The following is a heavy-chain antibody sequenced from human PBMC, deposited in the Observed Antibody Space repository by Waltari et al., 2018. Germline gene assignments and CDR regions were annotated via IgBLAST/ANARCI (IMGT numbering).Heavy chain of an antibody. CDR3: TKSGSFFYDASAAIFDP. Sequence: EVQLLESGGGLVRPGGSLRLSCEASGFSFDSYAMSWVRQSSGKGLEWVAAVSGNGLRTYYADSVKGRFTISRDNSKNTVSLEMNSLRADDTAVYYCTKSGSFFYDASAAIFDPWGQGTRVTVSS. CDR2: VSGNGLRT. J-gene: IGHJ5*02. D-gene: IGHD3-16*01. V-gene: IGHV3-23*01. CDR1: GFSFDSYA.